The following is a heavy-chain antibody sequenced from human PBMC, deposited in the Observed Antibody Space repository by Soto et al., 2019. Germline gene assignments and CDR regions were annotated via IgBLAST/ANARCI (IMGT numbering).Heavy chain of an antibody. CDR1: GFSLKNYG. CDR3: AKSRSGYSYSFDY. CDR2: ISFDGRNA. J-gene: IGHJ4*02. Sequence: QVQMVESGGGVVQPGRSLRLSCAASGFSLKNYGMHWVRQAPGEGLEWVAVISFDGRNAYYGDSAKGRFTISRDESNNTLYLQMNSLRTEDTAVYYCAKSRSGYSYSFDYWGQGTLVTVYS. D-gene: IGHD3-3*01. V-gene: IGHV3-30*18.